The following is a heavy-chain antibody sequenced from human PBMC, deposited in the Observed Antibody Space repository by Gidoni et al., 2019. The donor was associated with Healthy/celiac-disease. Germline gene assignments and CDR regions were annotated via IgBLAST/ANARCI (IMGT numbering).Heavy chain of an antibody. CDR1: GFTFSSYS. V-gene: IGHV3-21*01. CDR3: ASFPDLDSSSPYFDY. CDR2: ISSSSSYI. J-gene: IGHJ4*02. Sequence: EVQLVESGGGLVKPGGSLRLSCAASGFTFSSYSMNWVRQAPGKGLEWVSSISSSSSYIYYADSVKGRFTISRDNAKNSLYLQMNSLRAEDTAVYYCASFPDLDSSSPYFDYWGQGTLVTVSS. D-gene: IGHD6-6*01.